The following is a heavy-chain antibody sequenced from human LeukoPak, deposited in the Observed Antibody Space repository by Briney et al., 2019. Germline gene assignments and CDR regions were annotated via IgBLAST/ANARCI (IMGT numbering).Heavy chain of an antibody. CDR2: INPNGGST. J-gene: IGHJ4*02. V-gene: IGHV1-46*01. CDR3: TRDTISGSYYFDY. Sequence: GASVKVSCKASGYTFTRYYMHWVRQPPAQGLEWMGIINPNGGSTSYAQKFQGRVTMTRDTSTSTVYMELSSLRSEDTAVYCCTRDTISGSYYFDYWGQGTLVTVSS. D-gene: IGHD3-9*01. CDR1: GYTFTRYY.